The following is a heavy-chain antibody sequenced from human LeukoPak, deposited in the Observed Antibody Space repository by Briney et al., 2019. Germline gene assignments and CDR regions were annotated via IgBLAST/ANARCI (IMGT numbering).Heavy chain of an antibody. CDR1: GGSISSYY. J-gene: IGHJ4*02. CDR3: ARGAAEYYYDSSGYYD. D-gene: IGHD3-22*01. Sequence: SETLSLTCTVSGGSISSYYWSWIRQPPGKGPEWIGYIYYSGSTNYNPSLKSRVTISVDTSKNQFSLKLSSMTAADTAVYYCARGAAEYYYDSSGYYDWGQGTLVTVSS. V-gene: IGHV4-59*01. CDR2: IYYSGST.